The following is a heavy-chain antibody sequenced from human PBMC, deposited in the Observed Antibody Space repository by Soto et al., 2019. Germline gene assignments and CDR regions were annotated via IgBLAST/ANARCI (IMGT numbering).Heavy chain of an antibody. Sequence: EVQLVESGGGLVKPGGSLRLSCAASGFTFSNAWMNWVRQAPGKGLEWVGRIKSKTDGGTTDYAAPVKGRFTISRGETQNALYLQKHKLKHKDIAVYDCTTDVPLGLMVYAGWFAPWGEGTLVTVSS. CDR3: TTDVPLGLMVYAGWFAP. CDR2: IKSKTDGGTT. J-gene: IGHJ5*02. V-gene: IGHV3-15*07. CDR1: GFTFSNAW. D-gene: IGHD2-8*01.